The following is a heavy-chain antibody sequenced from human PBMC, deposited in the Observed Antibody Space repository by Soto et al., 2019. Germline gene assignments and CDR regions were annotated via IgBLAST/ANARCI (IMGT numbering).Heavy chain of an antibody. CDR3: ARGGEAARRAWFDP. V-gene: IGHV1-2*02. Sequence: GASVKVSCKASGYTFTGYYMHWVRQAPGQGLEWTGWINPNSGGTNYAQKFQGRVTMTRDTSISTAYMELSRLRSDDTAVYYCARGGEAARRAWFDPWGQGTLVTVSS. J-gene: IGHJ5*02. CDR1: GYTFTGYY. D-gene: IGHD6-6*01. CDR2: INPNSGGT.